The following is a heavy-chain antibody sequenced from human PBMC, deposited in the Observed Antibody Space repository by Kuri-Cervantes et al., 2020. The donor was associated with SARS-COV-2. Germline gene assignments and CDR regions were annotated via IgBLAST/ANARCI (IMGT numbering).Heavy chain of an antibody. CDR1: GFTFSSYA. J-gene: IGHJ4*02. Sequence: GESLKISCAASGFTFSSYAMHWVRQAPGKGLEWVAVISYDGSNKYYADSVKGRFTISRDNSKNTLYLQMNSLRAEDTAVYFCARGRVGVQDFWGQGTLVTVSS. CDR3: ARGRVGVQDF. CDR2: ISYDGSNK. D-gene: IGHD2-21*01. V-gene: IGHV3-30-3*01.